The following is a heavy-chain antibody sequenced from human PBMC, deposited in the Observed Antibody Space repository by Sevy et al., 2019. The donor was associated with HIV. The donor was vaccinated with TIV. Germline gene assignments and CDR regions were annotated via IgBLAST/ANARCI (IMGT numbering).Heavy chain of an antibody. CDR1: GGSISSSSYY. CDR2: IYYSGST. Sequence: SETLSLTCTVSGGSISSSSYYWGWIRQPPGKGLEWIGSIYYSGSTYYNPSLKSRVTISVDTSKTQFSLKLSSVTAADTAVYYCARWAAGAGAAYDYIWGRYYFDYWGQGTLVTVSS. J-gene: IGHJ4*02. D-gene: IGHD3-16*01. CDR3: ARWAAGAGAAYDYIWGRYYFDY. V-gene: IGHV4-39*01.